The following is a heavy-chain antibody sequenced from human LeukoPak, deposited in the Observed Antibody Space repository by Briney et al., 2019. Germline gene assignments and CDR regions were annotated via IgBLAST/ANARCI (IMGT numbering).Heavy chain of an antibody. Sequence: GASVKVSCKASGYTFTDYYIHWVRQAPGQGLEWMGWMNPNNGDTHYAQKFQGRVTMTRDTSISTAYMELSRLRSDDTAMYYCARTSVVTPEMNYWGQGTLVTVSS. J-gene: IGHJ4*02. V-gene: IGHV1-2*02. CDR1: GYTFTDYY. CDR2: MNPNNGDT. CDR3: ARTSVVTPEMNY. D-gene: IGHD4-23*01.